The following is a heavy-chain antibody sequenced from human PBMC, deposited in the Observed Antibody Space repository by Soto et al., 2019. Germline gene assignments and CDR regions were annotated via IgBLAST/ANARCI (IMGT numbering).Heavy chain of an antibody. D-gene: IGHD1-26*01. Sequence: SETLSLTXTVSGGSISSYCWSWIRQPPGKGLEWIGYIYYSGSTNYNPSLKSRVTISVDTSKNQFSLKLSPVTAADTAVYYCARGSSGSSYYFDYWGQGTLVTVSS. CDR1: GGSISSYC. CDR2: IYYSGST. J-gene: IGHJ4*02. V-gene: IGHV4-59*01. CDR3: ARGSSGSSYYFDY.